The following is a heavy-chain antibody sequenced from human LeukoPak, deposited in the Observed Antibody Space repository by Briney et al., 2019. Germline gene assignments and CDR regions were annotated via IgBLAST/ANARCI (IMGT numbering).Heavy chain of an antibody. CDR2: ISYDGSNK. CDR3: ARDVGTTSFFDY. CDR1: GFTFSSYA. D-gene: IGHD4-17*01. V-gene: IGHV3-30-3*01. Sequence: GRSLRLSCAASGFTFSSYAMHWVRQAPGKGLEWVAVISYDGSNKYYADSVKGRFTISRDNSRNTLYLQMNSLRAEDTAVYYCARDVGTTSFFDYWGQGTLVTVSS. J-gene: IGHJ4*02.